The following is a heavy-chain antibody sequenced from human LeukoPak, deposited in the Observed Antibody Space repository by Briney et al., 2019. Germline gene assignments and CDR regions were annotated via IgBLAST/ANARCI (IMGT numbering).Heavy chain of an antibody. CDR1: GGSISSSSYY. Sequence: PSETLSLTCTVSGGSISSSSYYWGWIRQPPGKGLEWLGRIYYSGSTYYNPSRKSRVTISVDTSKNQFSLKLSSVTAADTAVYYCARAYGDYDYGGQGTLVTVSS. V-gene: IGHV4-39*07. J-gene: IGHJ4*02. CDR2: IYYSGST. D-gene: IGHD4-17*01. CDR3: ARAYGDYDY.